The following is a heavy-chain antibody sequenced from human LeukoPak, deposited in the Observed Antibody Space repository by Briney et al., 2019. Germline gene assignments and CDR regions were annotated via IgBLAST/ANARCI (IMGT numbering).Heavy chain of an antibody. CDR3: ARGRDYYDFWSGYYTFDY. J-gene: IGHJ4*02. V-gene: IGHV4-34*01. Sequence: SETLSLTCAVYGGSFSGYYWSWIRQPPGKGLAWIGEISTNYNPSLKSRVTISVDTSKNQFSLKLSSVTAADTAVYYCARGRDYYDFWSGYYTFDYWGQGTLVTVSS. CDR2: IST. D-gene: IGHD3-3*01. CDR1: GGSFSGYY.